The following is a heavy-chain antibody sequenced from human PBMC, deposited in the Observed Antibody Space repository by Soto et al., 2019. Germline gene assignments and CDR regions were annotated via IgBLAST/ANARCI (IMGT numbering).Heavy chain of an antibody. CDR1: GFTFSTYG. Sequence: LRLSCAASGFTFSTYGMHWVLQAPGNGLEWVAVISYDGSNKYYADSVKGRFTMSRDNSKNTLYLQMNSLRVEDTAVYYCAKDQWLVLSYFDSWGQGTLVTVSS. CDR2: ISYDGSNK. J-gene: IGHJ4*02. D-gene: IGHD6-19*01. V-gene: IGHV3-30*18. CDR3: AKDQWLVLSYFDS.